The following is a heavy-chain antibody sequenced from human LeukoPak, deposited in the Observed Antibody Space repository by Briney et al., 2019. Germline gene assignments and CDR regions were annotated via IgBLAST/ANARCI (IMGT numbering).Heavy chain of an antibody. V-gene: IGHV3-30-3*01. CDR1: GFTLSSYA. CDR3: TRVYSSSWYHFLLQAFDI. J-gene: IGHJ3*02. CDR2: ISYDGSNK. D-gene: IGHD6-13*01. Sequence: GGSLRLSCAASGFTLSSYAMSWVRQAPGKGLEWVAVISYDGSNKYYADSVKGRFTISRDNSKNTLYLQMNSLKTEDTAVYYCTRVYSSSWYHFLLQAFDIWGQGTMVTVSS.